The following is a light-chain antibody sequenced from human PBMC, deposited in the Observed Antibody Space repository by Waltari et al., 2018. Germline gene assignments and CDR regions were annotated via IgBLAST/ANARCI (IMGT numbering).Light chain of an antibody. Sequence: EIVMTQSPVTLSVSPGERATLSCRASQSVSSNLAWYQQKPGQAPRLLIYGASTRATGIPARFSGSGSGTEFTLTISSLQSEDFAVCYCQQYNNWPPWTFGQGTKVEIK. CDR1: QSVSSN. CDR3: QQYNNWPPWT. V-gene: IGKV3-15*01. CDR2: GAS. J-gene: IGKJ1*01.